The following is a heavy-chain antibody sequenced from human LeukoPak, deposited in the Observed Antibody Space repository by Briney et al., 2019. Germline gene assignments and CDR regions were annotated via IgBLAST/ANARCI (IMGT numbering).Heavy chain of an antibody. CDR3: ARDARGGSYLNSFDY. CDR1: GFTFSSYS. D-gene: IGHD1-26*01. CDR2: ISSSSSYI. J-gene: IGHJ4*02. V-gene: IGHV3-21*01. Sequence: GGSLRLSCAASGFTFSSYSMNWVRQAPGKGLEWVSSISSSSSYIYYADSVKGRFTISRDNAKNSLYLQMNSLRAEDTAVYYCARDARGGSYLNSFDYWGQGTLVTVSS.